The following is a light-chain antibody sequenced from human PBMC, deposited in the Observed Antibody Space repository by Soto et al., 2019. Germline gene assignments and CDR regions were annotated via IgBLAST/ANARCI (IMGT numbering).Light chain of an antibody. V-gene: IGLV2-23*01. Sequence: QSVLTQPASVSGSPGQSITISCAGTSSDVGSYNLVSWYQNHPGKAPKLMIYEGSKRPSGVPNRFSGSKSGNTASLTISGLQAADEADYFCFSYAGSSTYVFGTGTKV. CDR2: EGS. CDR1: SSDVGSYNL. J-gene: IGLJ1*01. CDR3: FSYAGSSTYV.